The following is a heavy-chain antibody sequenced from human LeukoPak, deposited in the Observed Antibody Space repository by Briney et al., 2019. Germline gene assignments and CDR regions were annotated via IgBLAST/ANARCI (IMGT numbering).Heavy chain of an antibody. D-gene: IGHD3-10*01. V-gene: IGHV1-2*02. CDR3: ARDPYYYGSGSYLGVDY. CDR1: GHKFTDDY. CDR2: INPDSGFT. J-gene: IGHJ4*02. Sequence: ASVKVSCKASGHKFTDDYMHWVRQAPGQGLEFMGWINPDSGFTNYAQKFKGRVTMTRDTSIDTAYMELSRLRSDDTAVYYCARDPYYYGSGSYLGVDYWGQGTLVTVSS.